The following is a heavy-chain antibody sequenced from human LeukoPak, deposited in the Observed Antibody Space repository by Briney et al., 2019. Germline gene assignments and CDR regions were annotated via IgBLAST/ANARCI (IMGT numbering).Heavy chain of an antibody. V-gene: IGHV1-24*01. CDR1: VYTLTELS. CDR2: FDPEDGET. J-gene: IGHJ6*02. D-gene: IGHD2-2*01. Sequence: ASVKVSCKVSVYTLTELSMHWVRQAPGKGLEWMGGFDPEDGETIYAQKFQGRVTMTEDTSTDTAYMELSSLRSEDTAVYYCATAVGYCSSTSCYGPKYYYYGMDVWGQGTTVTVSS. CDR3: ATAVGYCSSTSCYGPKYYYYGMDV.